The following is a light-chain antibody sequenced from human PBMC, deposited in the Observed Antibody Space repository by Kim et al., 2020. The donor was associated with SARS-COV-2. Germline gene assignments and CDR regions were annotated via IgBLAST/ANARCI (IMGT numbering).Light chain of an antibody. Sequence: QSALTQPASVSGSPGQSITISCTGTSSDVGSYNLVSWYQQHPGKAPKFMIYEVSKRPSGVSNRFSGSKSGNTASLTISGLQAEDEADYYCCSYGGSSTYVVFGGGTKLTVL. CDR2: EVS. J-gene: IGLJ2*01. V-gene: IGLV2-23*02. CDR1: SSDVGSYNL. CDR3: CSYGGSSTYVV.